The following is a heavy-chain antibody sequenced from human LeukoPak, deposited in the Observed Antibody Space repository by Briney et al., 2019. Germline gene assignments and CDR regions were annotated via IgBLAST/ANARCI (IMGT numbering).Heavy chain of an antibody. CDR1: GGSFSGYY. CDR3: ARRRSSTSCYRSWLGERRYYFDY. CDR2: INHSGST. J-gene: IGHJ4*02. V-gene: IGHV4-34*01. Sequence: SETLSLTCAVYGGSFSGYYWSWIRQPPGKGLEWIGEINHSGSTTYNPSLKSRVTISVDTSKNQFSLKLSSVTAADTAVYYCARRRSSTSCYRSWLGERRYYFDYWGQGTLVTVSS. D-gene: IGHD2-2*01.